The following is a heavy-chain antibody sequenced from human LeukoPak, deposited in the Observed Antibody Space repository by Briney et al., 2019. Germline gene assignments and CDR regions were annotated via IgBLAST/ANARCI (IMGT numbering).Heavy chain of an antibody. CDR2: IYYSGST. CDR1: GGSISSGGYY. CDR3: ARSYYSNYYFDY. D-gene: IGHD4-11*01. J-gene: IGHJ4*02. Sequence: PSETLCLTCTVSGGSISSGGYYWSWIRQHPGKGLEWIGYIYYSGSTYYNPSLKSRVTISVDTSKNQFSLKLSSVTAADTAVYYCARSYYSNYYFDYWGQGTLVTVSS. V-gene: IGHV4-31*03.